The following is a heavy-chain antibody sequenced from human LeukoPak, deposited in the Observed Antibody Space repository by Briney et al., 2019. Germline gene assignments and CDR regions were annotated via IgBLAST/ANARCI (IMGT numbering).Heavy chain of an antibody. CDR2: INPNNGGT. Sequence: ASVKVSFKASEYTFTGYYMHWVRQTPGQGREWMGWINPNNGGTNYAQKFQGRVTMTRDTSINTAYMELSRLRSGDTAVYYCARRDDYCSSGACYPVYWGQGTLVTVSS. CDR3: ARRDDYCSSGACYPVY. CDR1: EYTFTGYY. D-gene: IGHD2-2*01. J-gene: IGHJ4*02. V-gene: IGHV1-2*02.